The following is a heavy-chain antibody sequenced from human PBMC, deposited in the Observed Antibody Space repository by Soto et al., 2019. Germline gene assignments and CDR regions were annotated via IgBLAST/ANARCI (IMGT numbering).Heavy chain of an antibody. Sequence: QVQLVQSGAEEKKSGASVKVSCKASGYTFTSYAMHWVRQAPGQRLEWMGWINAGNGNTKYSQKFQGRVTITRDSSASRDNMELSSLRYEDTAVYYCARSVVVVTALDYWGQGTLVTVSS. CDR2: INAGNGNT. CDR1: GYTFTSYA. CDR3: ARSVVVVTALDY. D-gene: IGHD2-21*02. V-gene: IGHV1-3*05. J-gene: IGHJ4*02.